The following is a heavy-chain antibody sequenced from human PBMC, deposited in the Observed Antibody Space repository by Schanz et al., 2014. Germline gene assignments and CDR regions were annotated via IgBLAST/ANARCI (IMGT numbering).Heavy chain of an antibody. CDR3: ASGVHVSSLQKWLQF. CDR2: IATSSSTR. V-gene: IGHV3-48*01. D-gene: IGHD3-10*01. CDR1: GFDFNSYS. Sequence: EVRLVESGGGLVQPGGSLRLSCEASGFDFNSYSMNWVRQVPGKGLEWLSYIATSSSTRHYADSVKGRVTISRDNAKNSVSLQRRRLRVEDTAVYYCASGVHVSSLQKWLQFWGRGTLVIVSS. J-gene: IGHJ1*01.